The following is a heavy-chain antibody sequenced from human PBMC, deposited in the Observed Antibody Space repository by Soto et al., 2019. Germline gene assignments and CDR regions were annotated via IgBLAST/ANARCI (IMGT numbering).Heavy chain of an antibody. D-gene: IGHD3-3*01. CDR3: AKVNGFWSARKKGWFDP. J-gene: IGHJ5*02. Sequence: EVQLLESGGGLVQPGGSLRLSCAASRFTFSSYVMSWVRQGPGKGLDWVAIISAGGGSTYYADSVKGRFTISRDNSKNTLYLQMNSLRVEDSAVYYGAKVNGFWSARKKGWFDPWGQGTLVTVSS. CDR1: RFTFSSYV. CDR2: ISAGGGST. V-gene: IGHV3-23*01.